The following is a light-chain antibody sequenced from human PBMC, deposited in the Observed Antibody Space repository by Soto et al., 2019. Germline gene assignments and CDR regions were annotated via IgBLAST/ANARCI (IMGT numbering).Light chain of an antibody. Sequence: QSVLTQPASVSGSPGQSITISCTGTSRDFSDHNHVPWYQHHPGKAPKLIIYEVSNRPSGVSNRFSGSKSGNTASLTISGLQAEDEADYYCVSYTTSASYVFGTGTKLTVL. CDR2: EVS. V-gene: IGLV2-14*01. CDR1: SRDFSDHNH. CDR3: VSYTTSASYV. J-gene: IGLJ1*01.